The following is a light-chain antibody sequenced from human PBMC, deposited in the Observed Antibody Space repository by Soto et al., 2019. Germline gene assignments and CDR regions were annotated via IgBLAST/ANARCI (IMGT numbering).Light chain of an antibody. CDR2: KAS. CDR3: QQYHSYPWT. CDR1: QSISSW. V-gene: IGKV1-5*03. Sequence: DIQMTQSPSTLSASVGDRVTITCRASQSISSWLAWYQQKPGKAPKLLIYKASSLESGVPSRFSGSGSGTEFTLTISSLQSDDFATYYCQQYHSYPWTFGQGTKVEIK. J-gene: IGKJ1*01.